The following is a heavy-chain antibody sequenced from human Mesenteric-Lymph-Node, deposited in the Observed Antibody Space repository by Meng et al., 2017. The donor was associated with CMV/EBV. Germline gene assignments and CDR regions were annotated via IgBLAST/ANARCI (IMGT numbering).Heavy chain of an antibody. J-gene: IGHJ6*02. CDR2: IYSGGST. CDR1: GFTVSSHY. D-gene: IGHD3-3*01. CDR3: ARERITIFGVVRYYYGMDV. V-gene: IGHV3-53*01. Sequence: GESLKISCAASGFTVSSHYMSWVRQAPGKGLEWVSVIYSGGSTYYADSVKGRFTISRDNSKNTLYLQMNSLRAEDTAVYYCARERITIFGVVRYYYGMDVWGQGTTVTVSS.